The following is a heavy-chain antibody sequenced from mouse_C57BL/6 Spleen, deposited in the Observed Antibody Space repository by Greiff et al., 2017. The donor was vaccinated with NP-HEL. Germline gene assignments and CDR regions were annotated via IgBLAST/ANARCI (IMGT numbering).Heavy chain of an antibody. CDR1: GFTFSSYG. CDR3: ASYGPSFAY. V-gene: IGHV5-6*01. D-gene: IGHD1-1*02. CDR2: ISSGGSYT. J-gene: IGHJ3*01. Sequence: VQLQQSGGDLVKPGGSLKLSCAASGFTFSSYGMSWVRQTPDKRLEWVATISSGGSYTYYPDSVKGRFTISRDNAKNTLYLQMSSLKSEDTAMYYCASYGPSFAYWGQGTLVTVSA.